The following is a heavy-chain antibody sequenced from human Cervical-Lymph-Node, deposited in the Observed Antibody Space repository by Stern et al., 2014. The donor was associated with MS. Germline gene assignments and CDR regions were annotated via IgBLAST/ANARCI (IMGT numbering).Heavy chain of an antibody. CDR1: GYTFTSYW. D-gene: IGHD4-17*01. V-gene: IGHV5-51*01. Sequence: EVQLVQSGAEVKKPGESLKISCTGSGYTFTSYWIAWVRQTPGKGLEWMGIISPVDSDTRYSPSVEGQGTFSVDKSVGTAYVQWSSLKASDTAMYYCARQLSGEALDNWGQGTRVSVSS. CDR2: ISPVDSDT. J-gene: IGHJ4*02. CDR3: ARQLSGEALDN.